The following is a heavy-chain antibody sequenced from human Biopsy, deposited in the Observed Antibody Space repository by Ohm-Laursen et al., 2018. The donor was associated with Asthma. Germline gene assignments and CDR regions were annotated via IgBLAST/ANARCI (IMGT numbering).Heavy chain of an antibody. J-gene: IGHJ4*02. CDR2: ISYDGNHK. CDR1: GFMFRSFG. D-gene: IGHD5-12*01. CDR3: AKRRGYSGHDNDY. Sequence: SLRLSCAASGFMFRSFGMHWVRQAPGKGLEWVAVISYDGNHKFYEDSVKGRFTVSRDNSKNTPYLQMNSLRTEDTAVYYCAKRRGYSGHDNDYWGQGTLVIVSS. V-gene: IGHV3-30*18.